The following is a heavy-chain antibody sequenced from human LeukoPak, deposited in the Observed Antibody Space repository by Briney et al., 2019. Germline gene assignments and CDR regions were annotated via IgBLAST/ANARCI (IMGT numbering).Heavy chain of an antibody. CDR1: GFTFSDYW. CDR3: TTTDSSSWYPDY. CDR2: IIKDGSDK. Sequence: GGSLRLSCEGSGFTFSDYWMGWVRQAPGKGLEWVANIIKDGSDKYYVDSVKGRFSISRDNAKNSVYLQMSGLRVEDTAVYYCTTTDSSSWYPDYWGQGTLVTVSS. D-gene: IGHD6-13*01. J-gene: IGHJ4*02. V-gene: IGHV3-7*01.